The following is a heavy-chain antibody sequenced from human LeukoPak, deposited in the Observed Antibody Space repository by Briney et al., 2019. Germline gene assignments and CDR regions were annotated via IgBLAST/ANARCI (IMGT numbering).Heavy chain of an antibody. D-gene: IGHD4-23*01. CDR3: ARDHLAVVTKTGAFDI. V-gene: IGHV3-7*01. J-gene: IGHJ3*02. Sequence: QTGGSLRLSCAASGFTFSSYWMSWVRQAPGKWLEWVANIKQDGSEKYYVDSVKGRFTISRDNAKNSLYLQMNSLRAEDTAVYYCARDHLAVVTKTGAFDIWGQGTMVTVSS. CDR1: GFTFSSYW. CDR2: IKQDGSEK.